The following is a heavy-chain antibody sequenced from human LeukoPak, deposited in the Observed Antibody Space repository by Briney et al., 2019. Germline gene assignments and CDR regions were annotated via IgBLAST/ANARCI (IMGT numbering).Heavy chain of an antibody. V-gene: IGHV3-30-3*01. D-gene: IGHD2-15*01. Sequence: GGSLRLSCAASGFTFSSYAMHWVRQAPDKGLEWVAVISYDGSNKYYADSVKGRFTISRDNSKNTLYLQMNSLRAEDTAVYYCARDQGGTRLSDYFDYWGQGTLVTVSS. J-gene: IGHJ4*02. CDR1: GFTFSSYA. CDR2: ISYDGSNK. CDR3: ARDQGGTRLSDYFDY.